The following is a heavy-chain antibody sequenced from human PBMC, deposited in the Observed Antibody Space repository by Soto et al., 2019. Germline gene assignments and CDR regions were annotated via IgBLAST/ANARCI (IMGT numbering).Heavy chain of an antibody. V-gene: IGHV4-34*01. CDR3: AGTRSKWNLPTETRGIYX. CDR2: INHSGST. D-gene: IGHD1-20*01. J-gene: IGHJ4*02. Sequence: SETLSLTCAVYGGSFSGYYWSWIRQPPGKGLEWIVEINHSGSTNYKPSLKSLVTISVDTSKNQFSLKLSSVTAADTAVYYCAGTRSKWNLPTETRGIYXWGQGTLFTVSX. CDR1: GGSFSGYY.